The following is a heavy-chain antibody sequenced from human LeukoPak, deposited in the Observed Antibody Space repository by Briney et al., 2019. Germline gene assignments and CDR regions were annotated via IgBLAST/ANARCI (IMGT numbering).Heavy chain of an antibody. V-gene: IGHV4-59*01. D-gene: IGHD3-22*01. CDR1: GGSISSYY. CDR3: ARVRDSSGYWPPYFDY. J-gene: IGHJ4*02. Sequence: SETLSLTCTASGGSISSYYWSWIRQPPGKGLEWIGYIYYSGSTNYNPSLKSRVTISVDTSKNQFSLKLSSVTAADTAVYYCARVRDSSGYWPPYFDYWGQGTLVTVSS. CDR2: IYYSGST.